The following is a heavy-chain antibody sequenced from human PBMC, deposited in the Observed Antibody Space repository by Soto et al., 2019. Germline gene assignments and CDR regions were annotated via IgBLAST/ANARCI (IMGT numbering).Heavy chain of an antibody. Sequence: QVQLQESGPGLVKPSQTLSLTCTVSGGSISSGGYYWSWIRQHPGKGLEWIGYIYYSGSTYYNPSLKSRVTISVDTSRNQFSLKLSSVTAADTAVYYCARDPYYGSGSYLHYFDYWGQGTLVTVSS. CDR2: IYYSGST. V-gene: IGHV4-31*03. D-gene: IGHD3-10*01. CDR3: ARDPYYGSGSYLHYFDY. J-gene: IGHJ4*02. CDR1: GGSISSGGYY.